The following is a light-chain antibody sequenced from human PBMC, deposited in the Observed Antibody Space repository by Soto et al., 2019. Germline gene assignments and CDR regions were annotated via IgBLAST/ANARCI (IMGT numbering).Light chain of an antibody. J-gene: IGKJ1*01. CDR3: QQYNSYSLWT. Sequence: GDRVTITCRASQNINNWIAWYQQKPGKAPKFLIYDASSLESGVPSRFSGSGSGTEFTLTISSLQPDDFAAYYCQQYNSYSLWTFGQGTKVDIK. CDR2: DAS. V-gene: IGKV1-5*01. CDR1: QNINNW.